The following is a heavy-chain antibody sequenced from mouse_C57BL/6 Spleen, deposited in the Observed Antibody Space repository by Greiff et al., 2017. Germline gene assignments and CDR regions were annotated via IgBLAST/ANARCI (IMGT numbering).Heavy chain of an antibody. CDR3: ARSQWFAY. V-gene: IGHV5-4*03. J-gene: IGHJ3*01. CDR2: ISDGGSYT. CDR1: GFTFSSYA. Sequence: EVMLVESGGGLVKPGGSLKLSCAASGFTFSSYAMSWVRQTPDKRLEWVATISDGGSYTYYPDNVKGRFTISRDNAKNNLYLQMSHLKSEDTAMYYCARSQWFAYWGQGTLVTVSA.